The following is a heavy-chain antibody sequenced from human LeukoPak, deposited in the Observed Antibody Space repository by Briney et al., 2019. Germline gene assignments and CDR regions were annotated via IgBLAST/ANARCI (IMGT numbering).Heavy chain of an antibody. CDR2: ISGFNGNT. Sequence: ASVKVSCKASGYTFSSYGISWVRQAPGQGRKWMGWISGFNGNTNYAQMLQGRVPMTTDTATSTAYKKLRSLRSEDTAVYYCARESPSITMIRGVMDVFDIGAKGQWSPSL. CDR3: ARESPSITMIRGVMDVFDI. J-gene: IGHJ3*02. D-gene: IGHD3-10*01. V-gene: IGHV1-18*01. CDR1: GYTFSSYG.